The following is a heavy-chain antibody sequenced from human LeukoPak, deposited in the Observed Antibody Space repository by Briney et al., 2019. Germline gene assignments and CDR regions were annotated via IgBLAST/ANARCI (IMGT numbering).Heavy chain of an antibody. D-gene: IGHD3-3*01. CDR1: GGTFSSYA. CDR3: ARDQDFWSGYYNYYYYYGMDV. CDR2: IIPIFGTA. V-gene: IGHV1-69*13. J-gene: IGHJ6*02. Sequence: GASVKVSCKASGGTFSSYAISWVRQAPGQGLEWMGGIIPIFGTANYAQKFQGRVTITADESTSTAYMELSSLRSEDTAVYYCARDQDFWSGYYNYYYYYGMDVWGQGTTVTVSS.